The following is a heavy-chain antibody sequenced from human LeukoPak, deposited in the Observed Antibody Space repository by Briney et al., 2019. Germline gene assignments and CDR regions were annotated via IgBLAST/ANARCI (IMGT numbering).Heavy chain of an antibody. Sequence: GGSLRLSCAASGFTFDDYGMHWVRQAPGKGLEWVAFVRYDETNKYYADSVKGRFTISRDNSKNTLYLQMNSLRVEDTAIYYCARNIPVTRWGYWGQGTLVTVSS. V-gene: IGHV3-30*02. J-gene: IGHJ4*02. CDR1: GFTFDDYG. CDR2: VRYDETNK. D-gene: IGHD2-21*01. CDR3: ARNIPVTRWGY.